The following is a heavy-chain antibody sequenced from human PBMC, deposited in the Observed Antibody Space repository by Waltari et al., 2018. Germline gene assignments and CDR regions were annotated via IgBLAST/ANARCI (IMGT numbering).Heavy chain of an antibody. V-gene: IGHV1-3*01. CDR3: ARLVHDAFDI. D-gene: IGHD6-6*01. CDR1: GYPFTSYV. J-gene: IGHJ3*02. CDR2: INVGNVNT. Sequence: QVQLVQSGAEVKKPGASVKVSCKASGYPFTSYVIYWLRQAPGQRPEWMGWINVGNVNTKPSRTFQDRVTSTRDTSATTAYMTLSSLTSEDTAVFYWARLVHDAFDIWGQGTMVTVSS.